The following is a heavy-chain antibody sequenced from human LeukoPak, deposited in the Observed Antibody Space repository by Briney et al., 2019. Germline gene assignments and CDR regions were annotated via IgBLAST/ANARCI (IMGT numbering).Heavy chain of an antibody. CDR1: VGSISSGDYY. D-gene: IGHD3-22*01. CDR3: ARDERDDRSA. J-gene: IGHJ4*02. CDR2: IYYSGST. V-gene: IGHV4-30-4*01. Sequence: SGALSLTCTVSVGSISSGDYYWRWSRQPPGKGLECIGYIYYSGSTYYNPSLKRRVTIPEDTSKNQFSLKLSSVTAADEAVYYCARDERDDRSAWGQGTLVTVSS.